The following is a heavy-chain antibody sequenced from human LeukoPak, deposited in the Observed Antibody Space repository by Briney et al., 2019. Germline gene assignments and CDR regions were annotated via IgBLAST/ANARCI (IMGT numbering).Heavy chain of an antibody. D-gene: IGHD3-10*01. CDR3: ARDRAPVTMIRGAPGGFDP. Sequence: KPSETLSLTCTVSGGSISSHFWSWIRQPPGKGLEWIGYMFYSGSTNYNPSLKSRVTISVDASKNQFSLKLTSVSAADTAVYYCARDRAPVTMIRGAPGGFDPSGQGTLVTVSS. J-gene: IGHJ5*02. CDR1: GGSISSHF. V-gene: IGHV4-59*11. CDR2: MFYSGST.